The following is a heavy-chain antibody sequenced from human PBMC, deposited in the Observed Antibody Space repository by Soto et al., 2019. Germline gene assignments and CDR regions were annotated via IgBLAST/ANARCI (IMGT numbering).Heavy chain of an antibody. CDR1: DGSISSSSYH. CDR3: ARLTGMITATTDRGLDP. D-gene: IGHD4-17*01. V-gene: IGHV4-39*01. Sequence: QLRLQESGPGLVKPSETMSLSCTVSDGSISSSSYHWDWIRQPPGKGLEWIGSIHDSVNTYYNPSLKSRVTISVDTSKNQISLKMTYVTAADTAVYYCARLTGMITATTDRGLDPWGQGTLVTVSS. J-gene: IGHJ5*02. CDR2: IHDSVNT.